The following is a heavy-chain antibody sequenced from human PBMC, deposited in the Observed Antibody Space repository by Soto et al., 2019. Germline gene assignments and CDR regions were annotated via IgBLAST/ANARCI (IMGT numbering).Heavy chain of an antibody. J-gene: IGHJ4*02. CDR2: ISGIGGST. CDR1: GFTFSSYA. CDR3: AKGSGGSSSPLDY. V-gene: IGHV3-23*01. D-gene: IGHD6-6*01. Sequence: EVQLLESGGDLVQPGGSLRLSCAASGFTFSSYAMTWVRQAPGKGLEWVSGISGIGGSTYYADSVKGRFTISRYNSQSALYLHMNSLRAEDTAVYYWAKGSGGSSSPLDYWGQGTLVTVSS.